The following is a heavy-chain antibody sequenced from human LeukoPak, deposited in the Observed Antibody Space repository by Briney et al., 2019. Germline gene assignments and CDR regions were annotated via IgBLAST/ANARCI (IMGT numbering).Heavy chain of an antibody. J-gene: IGHJ4*02. CDR2: IYYSGST. CDR3: ARSIAVAGFDY. D-gene: IGHD6-19*01. V-gene: IGHV4-59*11. Sequence: KPSETLSLTCTVSGGSIGSHYWSWIRQPPGKGLEWIGYIYYSGSTNYNPSLKSRVTISVDTSKNQFSLKLSSVTAADTAVYYCARSIAVAGFDYWGQGTLVTVSS. CDR1: GGSIGSHY.